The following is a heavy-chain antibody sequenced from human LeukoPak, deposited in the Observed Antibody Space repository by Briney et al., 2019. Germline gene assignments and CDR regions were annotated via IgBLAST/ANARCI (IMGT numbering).Heavy chain of an antibody. J-gene: IGHJ3*02. CDR1: GYTFTGYY. CDR3: ARETGPYAFDI. V-gene: IGHV1-46*01. Sequence: GASVNVSCKASGYTFTGYYMHWVRQAPGQGLEWMGIINPSGGSTGYAQKFQGRVTMTRDTSTSTVYMELSSLRSEDTAVYYCARETGPYAFDIWGQGTMVTVSS. CDR2: INPSGGST. D-gene: IGHD3-9*01.